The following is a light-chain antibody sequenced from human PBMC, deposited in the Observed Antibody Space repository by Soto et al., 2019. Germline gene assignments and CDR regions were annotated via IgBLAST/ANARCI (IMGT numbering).Light chain of an antibody. J-gene: IGKJ4*01. CDR2: KAS. Sequence: DIQMTQSPSTLSASEGDRVTITCRASHSISDWLAWFQQKPGKAPKLLIYKASTLEIGVPSRFSGSASGTEFTITISSLQPDDFATYYCQQHSDYPLNFGGGTKV. V-gene: IGKV1-5*03. CDR3: QQHSDYPLN. CDR1: HSISDW.